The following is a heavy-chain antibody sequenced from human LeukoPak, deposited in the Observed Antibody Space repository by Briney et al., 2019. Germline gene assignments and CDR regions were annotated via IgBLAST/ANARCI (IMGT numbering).Heavy chain of an antibody. CDR2: IYHSGST. D-gene: IGHD6-19*01. V-gene: IGHV4-38-2*02. CDR1: GYSISSGYY. J-gene: IGHJ4*02. CDR3: ARVETVAGTYWSWVQVTSYFDY. Sequence: SETLSLTCSVSGYSISSGYYWGWIRQPPGKGLEWIGSIYHSGSTYYNTSLKSRVTISVDTSKNQFSLKLNSVTAADTAVYYCARVETVAGTYWSWVQVTSYFDYWGQGTLVTVSS.